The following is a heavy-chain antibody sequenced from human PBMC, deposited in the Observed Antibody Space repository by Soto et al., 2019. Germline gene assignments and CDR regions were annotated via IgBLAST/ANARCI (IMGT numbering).Heavy chain of an antibody. CDR2: ISAYNGNT. J-gene: IGHJ5*02. CDR1: GYTFTSYG. CDR3: ASVVGALGRWFDP. D-gene: IGHD2-15*01. Sequence: QVQLVQSGAEVKKPGASVKVSCKASGYTFTSYGISWVRQAPGQGLEWMGRISAYNGNTNYAQKLQGRVTMSTDTATSTANMELRSLRSDDTAVYYCASVVGALGRWFDPWGQGTLVTVSS. V-gene: IGHV1-18*01.